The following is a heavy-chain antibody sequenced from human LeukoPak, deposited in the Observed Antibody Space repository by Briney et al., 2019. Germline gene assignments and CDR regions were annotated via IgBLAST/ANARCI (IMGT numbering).Heavy chain of an antibody. CDR3: ARGLSYAPYYYYMDV. J-gene: IGHJ6*03. D-gene: IGHD2-2*01. Sequence: SETPFLTCAVYGGSFSGYYWSWIRQPPGKGLEWIGEINHSGSTNYNPSLKSRVTMSVDTSKNQFSLKLSSVTAADTAVYYCARGLSYAPYYYYMDVWGKGTTVTVSS. CDR2: INHSGST. CDR1: GGSFSGYY. V-gene: IGHV4-34*01.